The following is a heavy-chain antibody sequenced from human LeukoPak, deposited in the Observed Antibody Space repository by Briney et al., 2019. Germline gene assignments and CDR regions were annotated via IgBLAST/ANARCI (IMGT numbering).Heavy chain of an antibody. D-gene: IGHD2-21*02. J-gene: IGHJ3*01. CDR2: IYIDGRT. Sequence: GGSLRLSCAASGFRVSTTYMTWVRQAPGKGPEWVSTIYIDGRTYYADSVQGRFTVSRDYSQNTLYLQMNSLRGEDAAVYYCARHLSGECGSDCYSPDAYDLGRQGTMVDVAS. V-gene: IGHV3-53*01. CDR1: GFRVSTTY. CDR3: ARHLSGECGSDCYSPDAYDL.